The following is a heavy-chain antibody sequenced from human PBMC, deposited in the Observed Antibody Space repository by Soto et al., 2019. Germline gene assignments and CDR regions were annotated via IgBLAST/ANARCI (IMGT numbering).Heavy chain of an antibody. CDR1: GYKFISHS. D-gene: IGHD2-21*01. CDR3: ARGGFCGGASGCRDMDV. CDR2: ISAYNGNT. J-gene: IGHJ6*02. Sequence: QIQLVQSGGEVKKPGASVKVSCKSSGYKFISHSITWVRQAPGQGLEWMGRISAYNGNTNYAQKLQGRVTMTTDTSTNTAYMELRSLRSDDTAVYYCARGGFCGGASGCRDMDVWGQGTTVTVSS. V-gene: IGHV1-18*01.